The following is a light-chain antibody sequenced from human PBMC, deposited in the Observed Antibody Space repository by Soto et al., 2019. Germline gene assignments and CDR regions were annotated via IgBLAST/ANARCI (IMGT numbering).Light chain of an antibody. CDR1: QIIITY. CDR2: AAS. V-gene: IGKV1-39*01. CDR3: QQTYSAPPT. Sequence: DIQMTQSPSSLSASVGYRVTITCLASQIIITYLNWYQQRAGLAPRLLIYAASSLQSGVPPRFSGSGSGTDFTLTISSLQPEDCETYFCQQTYSAPPTFGQGTKVDSK. J-gene: IGKJ1*01.